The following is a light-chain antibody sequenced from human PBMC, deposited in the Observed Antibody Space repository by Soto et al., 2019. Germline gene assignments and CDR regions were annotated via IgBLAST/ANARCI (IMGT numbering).Light chain of an antibody. V-gene: IGKV1-5*01. Sequence: DIQMTQSPSTLSASVGDRVTITCRASQSISSWLAWYQQKPGKAPKLLIYDASSSESGVPSRFSGSGSGTEFTLTISSLQPDDFATYYCQQYKSYWTFGKGTKV. CDR3: QQYKSYWT. CDR2: DAS. CDR1: QSISSW. J-gene: IGKJ1*01.